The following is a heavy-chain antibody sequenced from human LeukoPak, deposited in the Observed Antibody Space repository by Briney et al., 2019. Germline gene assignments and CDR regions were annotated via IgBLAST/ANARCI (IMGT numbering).Heavy chain of an antibody. J-gene: IGHJ5*02. CDR3: ARVGYCSGGSCVT. D-gene: IGHD2-15*01. Sequence: SETLSLTCTVSGGSISSYYWSWIRQPPGKGLEWIGYIYYSGSTNYNPSLKSRVTISVDTSKNQFSLKLSSVTAADTAVYYCARVGYCSGGSCVTWGQGTLVTVSS. CDR2: IYYSGST. CDR1: GGSISSYY. V-gene: IGHV4-59*12.